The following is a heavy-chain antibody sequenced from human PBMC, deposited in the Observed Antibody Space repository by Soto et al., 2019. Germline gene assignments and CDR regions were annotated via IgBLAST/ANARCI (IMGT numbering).Heavy chain of an antibody. Sequence: ASVKVSCKTPGYTFTRYNIHWVRQAPGQRLEWMGWINVGNGNTRYSQKFQGRVTMTTDTSTSTAYMELRSLRSDDTAVYYCARGVGSGSYYNQYNWFDPWGQGTLVTVSS. D-gene: IGHD3-10*01. CDR1: GYTFTRYN. V-gene: IGHV1-3*01. CDR3: ARGVGSGSYYNQYNWFDP. CDR2: INVGNGNT. J-gene: IGHJ5*02.